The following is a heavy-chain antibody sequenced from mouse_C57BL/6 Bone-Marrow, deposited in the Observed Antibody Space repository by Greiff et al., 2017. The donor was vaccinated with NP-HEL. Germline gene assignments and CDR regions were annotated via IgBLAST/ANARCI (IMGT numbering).Heavy chain of an antibody. D-gene: IGHD1-1*01. V-gene: IGHV1-26*01. Sequence: EVQLQQSGPELVKPGASVKISCKASGYTFTDYYMNWVKQSHGKSLEWIGDINPNNGGTSYNQKFKGKATLTVDKSSSTVYMELRSLTSEDSAVYYCARWETTVVATNDWGQGTTLTVSS. J-gene: IGHJ2*01. CDR2: INPNNGGT. CDR3: ARWETTVVATND. CDR1: GYTFTDYY.